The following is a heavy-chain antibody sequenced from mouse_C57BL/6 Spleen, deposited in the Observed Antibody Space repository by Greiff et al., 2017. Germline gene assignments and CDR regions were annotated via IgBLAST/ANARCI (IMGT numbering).Heavy chain of an antibody. J-gene: IGHJ2*01. CDR2: ISDGGSYT. CDR1: GFTFSSYA. D-gene: IGHD1-1*01. Sequence: EVKLVESGGGLVKPGGSLKLSCAASGFTFSSYAMSWVRQTPEKRLEWVATISDGGSYTYYPDNVKGRFTSSRDKAKNNLYSQMSHLKSEDTAMYYCARDRDYYGSYYFDYWGQGTTLTVSS. V-gene: IGHV5-4*01. CDR3: ARDRDYYGSYYFDY.